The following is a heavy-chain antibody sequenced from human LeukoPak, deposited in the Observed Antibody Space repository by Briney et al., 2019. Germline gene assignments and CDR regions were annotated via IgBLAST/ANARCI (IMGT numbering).Heavy chain of an antibody. CDR1: GFTFSSYD. D-gene: IGHD3-22*01. V-gene: IGHV3-33*08. Sequence: AGSLRLSCAASGFTFSSYDMHWVRQAPGKGLEWVAIIWYDGSNKFYADSVKGRFTISRDNSKNTLYLQMNSLRAEDTAVYYCARDQGDSSGYYPLYWGQGTLVTVSS. CDR2: IWYDGSNK. J-gene: IGHJ4*02. CDR3: ARDQGDSSGYYPLY.